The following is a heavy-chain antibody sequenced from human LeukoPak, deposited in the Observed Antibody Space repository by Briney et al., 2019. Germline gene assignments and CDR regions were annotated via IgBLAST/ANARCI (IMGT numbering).Heavy chain of an antibody. D-gene: IGHD3-16*02. V-gene: IGHV1-69*01. Sequence: AASVKVSCKASGGTFSSYAISWVRQAPGQGLEWMGGIIPIFGTANYAQKFQGRVTITADESTSTAYMKLSSLRSEDTAVYYCARNIITFGGVIVGFDYWGQGTLVTVSS. CDR1: GGTFSSYA. CDR2: IIPIFGTA. J-gene: IGHJ4*02. CDR3: ARNIITFGGVIVGFDY.